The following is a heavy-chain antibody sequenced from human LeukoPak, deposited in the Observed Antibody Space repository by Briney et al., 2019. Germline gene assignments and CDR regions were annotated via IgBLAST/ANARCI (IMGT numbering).Heavy chain of an antibody. CDR3: ARDHVLCSSSRFDY. V-gene: IGHV1-69*04. CDR1: GGTFSSYA. CDR2: IIPILGIA. D-gene: IGHD6-6*01. J-gene: IGHJ4*02. Sequence: GASVKVSCKASGGTFSSYAISWVRQAPGQGLEWMGRIIPILGIANYAQKFQGRVTITADKSTSTAYMELSSLRSEDTAVYYCARDHVLCSSSRFDYWGQGTLVTVSS.